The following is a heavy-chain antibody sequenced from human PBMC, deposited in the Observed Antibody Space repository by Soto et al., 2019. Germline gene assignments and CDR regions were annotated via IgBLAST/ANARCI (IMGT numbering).Heavy chain of an antibody. CDR1: GGSFSGYY. D-gene: IGHD3-10*01. J-gene: IGHJ5*02. CDR3: ARARGNLLWFGESNNWFDP. V-gene: IGHV4-34*01. CDR2: INHSGST. Sequence: PSETLSLTCAVYGGSFSGYYWSWIRQPPGKGLEWIGEINHSGSTNYNPSLKSRVTISVDTSKNQFSLKLSSVIAADTAVYYCARARGNLLWFGESNNWFDPWGQGTLVTVSS.